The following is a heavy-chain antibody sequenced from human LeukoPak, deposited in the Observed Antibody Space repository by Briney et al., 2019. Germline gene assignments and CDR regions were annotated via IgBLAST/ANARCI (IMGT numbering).Heavy chain of an antibody. D-gene: IGHD2-2*02. V-gene: IGHV1-18*01. J-gene: IGHJ6*02. CDR1: GYTFTSYG. CDR3: ARVVGYCSSTSCYTGVYYYYYGMDV. Sequence: ASVKVSCKASGYTFTSYGISWVRQAPGQGLEWMGWISAYNGNTNYAQKLQGRVTMTTDTSTSTAYMELRSLRSDDTAVYYCARVVGYCSSTSCYTGVYYYYYGMDVWGQGTTVTVSS. CDR2: ISAYNGNT.